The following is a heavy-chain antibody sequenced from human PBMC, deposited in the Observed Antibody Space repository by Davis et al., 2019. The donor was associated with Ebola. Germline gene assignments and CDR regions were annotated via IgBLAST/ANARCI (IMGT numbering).Heavy chain of an antibody. J-gene: IGHJ5*02. Sequence: SETLSLTCTVSGGSISSSSYYWGWIRQPPGKGLEWIGSIYYSGSTYYNPSLKSRVTISVDTSKNQFSLRLSSVTAADTAVYYCARQPNYDFWSGYLGAWGQGTLVTVSS. V-gene: IGHV4-39*01. CDR2: IYYSGST. CDR1: GGSISSSSYY. D-gene: IGHD3-3*01. CDR3: ARQPNYDFWSGYLGA.